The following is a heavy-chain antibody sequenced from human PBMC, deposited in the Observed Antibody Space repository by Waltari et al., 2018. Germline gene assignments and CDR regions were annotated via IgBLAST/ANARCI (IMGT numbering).Heavy chain of an antibody. V-gene: IGHV4-39*01. J-gene: IGHJ4*02. CDR2: IYYSGST. CDR1: GGSISSSSYY. Sequence: QLQLQESGPGLVKPSETLSLTCTVSGGSISSSSYYWGWIRQPPGKGLDCIGSIYYSGSTYYNPSLKSRVTISVDTSKNQFSLKLSSVTAADTAVYYCARLGPSIAARRVYFDYWGQGTLVTVSS. CDR3: ARLGPSIAARRVYFDY. D-gene: IGHD6-6*01.